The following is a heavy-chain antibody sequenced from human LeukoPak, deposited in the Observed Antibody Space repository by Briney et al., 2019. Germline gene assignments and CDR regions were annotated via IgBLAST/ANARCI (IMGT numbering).Heavy chain of an antibody. V-gene: IGHV3-23*01. CDR1: GFTFSSYA. Sequence: GGSLRLSCAASGFTFSSYAMSWVRQAPGKGLEWVSAISGSGDSTYYGDSVKGRFTISRDNSKNTLYLQMNSLRAEDTAVYYCASTLKITMVREFQFDYWGQGTLVTVSS. CDR2: ISGSGDST. D-gene: IGHD3-10*01. CDR3: ASTLKITMVREFQFDY. J-gene: IGHJ4*02.